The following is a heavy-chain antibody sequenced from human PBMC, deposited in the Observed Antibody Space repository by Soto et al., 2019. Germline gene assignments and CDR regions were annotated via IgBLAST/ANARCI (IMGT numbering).Heavy chain of an antibody. Sequence: KPSETLSLTCTVSGGSVSSGSYYWSWIRQPPGKGLEWIGYIYYSGSTNYNPSLKSRVTISVDTSKNQFSLKLSSVTAADTAVYYCARGELAYCGGDCYPGYYGMDVWGQGTTVTVSS. CDR3: ARGELAYCGGDCYPGYYGMDV. D-gene: IGHD2-21*02. J-gene: IGHJ6*02. CDR1: GGSVSSGSYY. V-gene: IGHV4-61*01. CDR2: IYYSGST.